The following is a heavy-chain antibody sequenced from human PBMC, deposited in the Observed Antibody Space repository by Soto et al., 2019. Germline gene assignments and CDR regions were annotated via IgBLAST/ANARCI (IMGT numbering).Heavy chain of an antibody. CDR3: ARGVATGPYYYYGMDV. J-gene: IGHJ6*02. V-gene: IGHV3-33*01. D-gene: IGHD5-12*01. CDR2: IWYDGSNK. Sequence: GGSLRLSCAASGFTFSSYGMHWVRQAPGKGLEWVAVIWYDGSNKYYADSVKGRFTISRDNSKNTLYLQMNSLRAEDTAVYYCARGVATGPYYYYGMDVWGQGTTVTVSS. CDR1: GFTFSSYG.